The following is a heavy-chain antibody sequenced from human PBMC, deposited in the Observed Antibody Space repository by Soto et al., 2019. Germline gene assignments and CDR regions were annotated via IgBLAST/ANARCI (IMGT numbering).Heavy chain of an antibody. Sequence: QVQLQESGPGLVKPSETLSLTCTVSGGSISSYYWSWIRQPPGKGLEWIGYIYYSGSTNYNPSLKSRVTISVDTSKNQFSLKLSSVTAADTAVYYCARLPIAAVYFDLWGRGTLVTVSS. CDR1: GGSISSYY. J-gene: IGHJ2*01. V-gene: IGHV4-59*01. D-gene: IGHD2-15*01. CDR3: ARLPIAAVYFDL. CDR2: IYYSGST.